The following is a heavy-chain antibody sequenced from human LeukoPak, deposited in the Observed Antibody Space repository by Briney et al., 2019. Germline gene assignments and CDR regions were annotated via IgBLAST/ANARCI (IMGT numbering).Heavy chain of an antibody. J-gene: IGHJ6*02. CDR2: INAYNGNT. V-gene: IGHV1-18*01. Sequence: ASVKVSCKASGYTFTSSGISWVRQAPGQGLEWMGWINAYNGNTNYAQKLQGRVTMTTDTSTSTAYMELRSLRSDDTAVYCCARVGVAPAAIGMDVWGQGTTVTVSS. CDR3: ARVGVAPAAIGMDV. D-gene: IGHD2-2*01. CDR1: GYTFTSSG.